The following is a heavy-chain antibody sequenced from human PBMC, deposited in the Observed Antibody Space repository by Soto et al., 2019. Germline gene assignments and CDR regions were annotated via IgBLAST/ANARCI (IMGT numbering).Heavy chain of an antibody. D-gene: IGHD3-10*01. CDR1: VGGFSNYA. Sequence: WLKGSWKTAVGGFSNYACSWVRKAPGQGLEWVGGIIILFGTPNYARKFQGRVTVTADESSRTVYMELSSLTSEDTAIYYFASERVGEMATGGYFHNWGPATLVTVSS. J-gene: IGHJ4*02. CDR3: ASERVGEMATGGYFHN. V-gene: IGHV1-69*01. CDR2: IIILFGTP.